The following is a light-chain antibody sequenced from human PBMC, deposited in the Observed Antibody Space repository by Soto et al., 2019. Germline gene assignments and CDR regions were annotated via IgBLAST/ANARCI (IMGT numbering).Light chain of an antibody. CDR1: SSNIGAGYD. CDR3: QSYDSSLSGSL. V-gene: IGLV1-40*01. CDR2: GDS. J-gene: IGLJ2*01. Sequence: QLVLTQPPSVSGAPGQRVTISCTGSSSNIGAGYDVHWYQQLPGTAPKLLIYGDSNRPSGVPDRFSGSKSGTSASLAISGLQAEDEAAYHCQSYDSSLSGSLFGGGTKLTVL.